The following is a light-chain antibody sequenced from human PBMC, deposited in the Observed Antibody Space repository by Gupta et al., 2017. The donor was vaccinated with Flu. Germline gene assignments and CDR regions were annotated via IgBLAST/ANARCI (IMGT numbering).Light chain of an antibody. Sequence: TVLTQSPATLSLSPGDRATLSCRASHYIRKDLAWYQQKAGQAPRLLIYDASNRAPGIPDRFSGSGSGADFTLTISSLEPEDFAVYYWQQRYTSCTFGQGTTVEVK. V-gene: IGKV3-11*01. CDR1: HYIRKD. CDR2: DAS. CDR3: QQRYTSCT. J-gene: IGKJ1*01.